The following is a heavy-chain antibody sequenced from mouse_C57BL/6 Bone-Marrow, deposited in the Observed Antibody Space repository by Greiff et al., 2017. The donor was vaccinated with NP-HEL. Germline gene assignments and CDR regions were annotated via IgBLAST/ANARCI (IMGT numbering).Heavy chain of an antibody. CDR3: DPLYRAY. Sequence: VQLKESVAELVRPGASVKLSCTASGFTIKNTYMHWVKQRPEQGLEWIGRIDPANGNTKYAPKFQGKATITADTSSNTAYLQLSSLTSEDTDIYYCDPLYRAYWGQGTLVTVSA. CDR1: GFTIKNTY. V-gene: IGHV14-3*01. D-gene: IGHD2-3*01. CDR2: IDPANGNT. J-gene: IGHJ3*01.